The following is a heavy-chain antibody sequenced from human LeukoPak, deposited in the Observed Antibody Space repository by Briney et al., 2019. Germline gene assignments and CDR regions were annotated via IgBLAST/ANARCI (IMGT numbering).Heavy chain of an antibody. CDR1: GFTFRTYW. V-gene: IGHV3-7*01. CDR3: GSDCFYGLDY. J-gene: IGHJ4*02. CDR2: ANRDGSQK. Sequence: PGGSLRLSCAASGFTFRTYWMPWVRQAPGKGLEWVSHANRDGSQKYYVDSVKGRFTISRDNAKNTLYLQMDSLRAEDTAVDCSGSDCFYGLDYWGQGTLVTVST. D-gene: IGHD3-10*01.